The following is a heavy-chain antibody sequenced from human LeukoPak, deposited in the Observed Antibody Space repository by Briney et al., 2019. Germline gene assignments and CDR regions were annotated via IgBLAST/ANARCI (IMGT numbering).Heavy chain of an antibody. D-gene: IGHD3-22*01. CDR3: ARGSVGYYDSSGYLAY. V-gene: IGHV3-21*01. Sequence: GGCLRLSCAASGFTFSSYSMNWVRQAPGKGLEWDSSISSSSSYIYYADSVKGRFTISRDNAKNSLYLQMNSLRAEDTAVYYCARGSVGYYDSSGYLAYWGQGTLVTVSS. J-gene: IGHJ4*02. CDR1: GFTFSSYS. CDR2: ISSSSSYI.